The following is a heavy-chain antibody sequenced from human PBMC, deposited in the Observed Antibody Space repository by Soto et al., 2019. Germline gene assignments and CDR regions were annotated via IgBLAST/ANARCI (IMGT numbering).Heavy chain of an antibody. D-gene: IGHD1-1*01. V-gene: IGHV4-34*01. Sequence: QVQLQQWGAGLLKPSETLSLTCAVYGGSFSGYYWSWIRQPPGKGLEWIGEINHSGSTNYNPSLKSRVPLSVDTSKNQFSLKLSSVTAADTAVYYCARGLLGLAPLQYYYYYYYMDVWGKGTTVTVSS. CDR1: GGSFSGYY. J-gene: IGHJ6*03. CDR2: INHSGST. CDR3: ARGLLGLAPLQYYYYYYYMDV.